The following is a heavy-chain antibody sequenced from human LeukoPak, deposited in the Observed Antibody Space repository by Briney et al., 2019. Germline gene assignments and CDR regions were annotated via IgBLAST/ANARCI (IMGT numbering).Heavy chain of an antibody. CDR2: MNPNSGNT. Sequence: ASVKVSCKASGYTFTSYDINWVRQATGQGLEWMGWMNPNSGNTGYAQKFQGRVTITRNTSISTAYMELSSLRSEDTAVYYCARPGYCSSTSCYTGDQIDAFDIWGQGTMVTVSS. J-gene: IGHJ3*02. CDR1: GYTFTSYD. D-gene: IGHD2-2*03. V-gene: IGHV1-8*03. CDR3: ARPGYCSSTSCYTGDQIDAFDI.